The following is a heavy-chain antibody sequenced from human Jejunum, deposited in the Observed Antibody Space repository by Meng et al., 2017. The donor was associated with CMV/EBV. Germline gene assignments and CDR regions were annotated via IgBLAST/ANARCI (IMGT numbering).Heavy chain of an antibody. J-gene: IGHJ4*02. CDR1: GTTFRSYA. Sequence: SGTTFRSYAMPWVRQAPGKGLEWVAVIYSDGGNTDYADSVKGRFTISRDNSKNTLYLQMNSLRAEDTGVYYCAREEGYTRPHYFDYWGQGTLVTVSS. CDR2: IYSDGGNT. CDR3: AREEGYTRPHYFDY. V-gene: IGHV3-23*03. D-gene: IGHD6-13*01.